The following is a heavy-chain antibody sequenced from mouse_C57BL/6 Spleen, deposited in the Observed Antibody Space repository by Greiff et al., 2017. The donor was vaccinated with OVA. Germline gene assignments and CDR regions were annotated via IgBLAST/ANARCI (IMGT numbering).Heavy chain of an antibody. CDR1: GYTFTDYY. D-gene: IGHD1-1*02. CDR2: IYPGSGNT. V-gene: IGHV1-76*01. CDR3: AKDKIYGRGYWYFDV. J-gene: IGHJ1*03. Sequence: VKLVESGAELVRPGASVKLSCKASGYTFTDYYINWVKQRPGQGLEWIARIYPGSGNTYYNEKFKGKATLTAEKSSSTAYMQLSSLTSEDSAVYFWAKDKIYGRGYWYFDVWGTGTTVTVSS.